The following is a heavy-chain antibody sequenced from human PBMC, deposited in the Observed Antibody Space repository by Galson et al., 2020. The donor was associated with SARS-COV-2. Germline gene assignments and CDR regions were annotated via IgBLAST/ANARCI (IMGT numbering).Heavy chain of an antibody. CDR1: APSTSSYY. CDR3: ARAPGGRSWFGP. Sequence: SETLSLTCTLYAPSTSSYYSSCFRHPPGNGLEWNGYINYSGNTNYNPSLKSRVTISVDTPKNQFSLELNSVTPADTAVYYFARAPGGRSWFGPWGQGTLVTVSS. V-gene: IGHV4-59*13. CDR2: INYSGNT. J-gene: IGHJ5*02. D-gene: IGHD3-16*01.